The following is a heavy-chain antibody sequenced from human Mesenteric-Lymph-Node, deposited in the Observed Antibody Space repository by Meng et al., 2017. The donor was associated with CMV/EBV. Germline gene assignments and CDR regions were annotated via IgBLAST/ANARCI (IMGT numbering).Heavy chain of an antibody. Sequence: KVSCKGSGYRFTTYWIGWVRQMPGKGLEWMGIIYPGDSDTRYSPSFQGQVTISADKSINTAYLQWSSLKASDTAMYYCARQVPGYCSSTSCFPNPFEYWGQGTLVTVSS. J-gene: IGHJ4*02. CDR2: IYPGDSDT. D-gene: IGHD2-2*01. CDR1: GYRFTTYW. V-gene: IGHV5-51*01. CDR3: ARQVPGYCSSTSCFPNPFEY.